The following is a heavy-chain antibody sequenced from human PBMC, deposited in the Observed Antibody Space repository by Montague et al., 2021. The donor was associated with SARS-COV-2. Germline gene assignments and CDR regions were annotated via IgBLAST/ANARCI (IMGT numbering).Heavy chain of an antibody. J-gene: IGHJ3*01. CDR1: GGSTASHY. Sequence: SETLSLTCTVSGGSTASHYWNWIRQSPGKRPELVGYVYYNGDTKSNPSLQSQVTISIDTSENQFSLRLNSVTAADTAVYFCARGWAFDPWGQGRLVTVSS. D-gene: IGHD6-19*01. V-gene: IGHV4-59*08. CDR3: ARGWAFDP. CDR2: VYYNGDT.